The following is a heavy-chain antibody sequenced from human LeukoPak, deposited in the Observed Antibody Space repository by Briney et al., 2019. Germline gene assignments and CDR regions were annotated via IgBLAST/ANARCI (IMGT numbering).Heavy chain of an antibody. CDR2: IYHSGST. V-gene: IGHV4-38-2*02. Sequence: LETLSLTCTVSGYSISSGYYWGWIRQPPGKGLEWIGSIYHSGSTYYNPSLKSRVTISVDTSKNQFSLKLSSVTAADTAVYYCARERGNYYGSGSDWFDPWGQGTLVTVSS. CDR1: GYSISSGYY. J-gene: IGHJ5*02. D-gene: IGHD3-10*01. CDR3: ARERGNYYGSGSDWFDP.